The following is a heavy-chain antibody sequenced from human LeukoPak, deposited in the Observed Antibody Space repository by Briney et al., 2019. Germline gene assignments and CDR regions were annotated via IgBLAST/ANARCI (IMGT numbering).Heavy chain of an antibody. CDR1: GFTVSSNY. J-gene: IGHJ4*02. CDR3: AKDGHWTFDY. Sequence: GGSLRLSCAASGFTVSSNYMSWVRQAPGKGLEWVSVIYSGGSTYYAESVKGRFTISRDDSKNTLFLQMDSLRPEDTAVYYCAKDGHWTFDYWGQGTLVTVSS. V-gene: IGHV3-53*05. D-gene: IGHD1-1*01. CDR2: IYSGGST.